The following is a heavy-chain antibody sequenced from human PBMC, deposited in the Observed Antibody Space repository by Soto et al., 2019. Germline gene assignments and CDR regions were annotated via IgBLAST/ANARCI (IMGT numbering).Heavy chain of an antibody. J-gene: IGHJ6*03. D-gene: IGHD6-13*01. Sequence: QVQLQESGPGLVKPSQTLSLTCAVSGGSISNGGYYWSWIRQHPGKDLGWIGSIYFIGSTYYTPSLTSRVTISVATPKNQFSLKLSSVTAAATAMYYCARDSHSQQPNHRWGGGYMDVWGKGTTDTVSS. CDR2: IYFIGST. CDR1: GGSISNGGYY. CDR3: ARDSHSQQPNHRWGGGYMDV. V-gene: IGHV4-31*11.